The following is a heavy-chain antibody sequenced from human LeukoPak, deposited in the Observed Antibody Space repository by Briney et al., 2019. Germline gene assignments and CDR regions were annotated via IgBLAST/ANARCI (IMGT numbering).Heavy chain of an antibody. CDR1: GGSISSSSYH. J-gene: IGHJ5*02. Sequence: SETLSLTCTVSGGSISSSSYHWGWIRQPPGKGLEWSGEINHSGSTNYNPSLKSRVTISVDTSKNQFSLKLSSVTAADTAVYYCARRKATNYYDSSGYYYAHKGVWFDPWGQGTLVTVSS. CDR2: INHSGST. D-gene: IGHD3-22*01. CDR3: ARRKATNYYDSSGYYYAHKGVWFDP. V-gene: IGHV4-39*07.